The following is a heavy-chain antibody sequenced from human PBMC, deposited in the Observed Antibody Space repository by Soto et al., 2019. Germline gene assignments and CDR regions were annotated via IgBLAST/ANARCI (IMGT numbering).Heavy chain of an antibody. D-gene: IGHD3-16*01. V-gene: IGHV1-18*01. CDR1: GYTFTSYG. Sequence: QVQLVQSGAEVKKPGASVKVSCKASGYTFTSYGISWVRQAPGQGLEWMGWINAYNGNTNYSQKLQGRVTTTTDTSTSTTYMDLTSLRSDDTAVYFCATDSFPVDYWGQGTLVTVSS. CDR2: INAYNGNT. J-gene: IGHJ4*02. CDR3: ATDSFPVDY.